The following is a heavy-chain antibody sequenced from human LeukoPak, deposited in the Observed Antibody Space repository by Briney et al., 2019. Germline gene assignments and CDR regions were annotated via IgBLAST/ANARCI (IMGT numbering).Heavy chain of an antibody. Sequence: GGSLRLSCAASGFTFNSYTMNWIRQAPGKGLEWISSISPTGNSVYYADSLKGRSTISRDAATNSLYLQMSTLRADDTAMYYCARDFMGESGYAGYWGQGTLVTVSS. D-gene: IGHD2-2*01. V-gene: IGHV3-21*01. CDR3: ARDFMGESGYAGY. J-gene: IGHJ4*02. CDR1: GFTFNSYT. CDR2: ISPTGNSV.